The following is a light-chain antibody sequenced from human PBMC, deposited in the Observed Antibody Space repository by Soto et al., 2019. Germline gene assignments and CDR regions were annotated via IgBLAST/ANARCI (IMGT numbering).Light chain of an antibody. CDR2: GAS. V-gene: IGKV3-20*01. CDR3: QQYGESPRT. J-gene: IGKJ4*01. Sequence: EIVLTQSPATLSLSPGERATLSCRASQSVRNTYLAWYQQKPGQAPRLLVSGASSRATGIPDRYSGSGSGTDFTLTISRLESEDFAVYFCQQYGESPRTFGGGTRVEIK. CDR1: QSVRNTY.